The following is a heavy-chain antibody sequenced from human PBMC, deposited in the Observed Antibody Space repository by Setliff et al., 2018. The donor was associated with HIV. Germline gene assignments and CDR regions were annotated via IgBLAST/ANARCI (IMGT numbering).Heavy chain of an antibody. CDR3: ARDDYVWGTYRALDY. V-gene: IGHV4-39*02. J-gene: IGHJ4*01. CDR1: SGSISTYY. D-gene: IGHD3-16*02. CDR2: IYYSGST. Sequence: PSETLSLTCTVSSGSISTYYWGWIRQPPGKGLEWIGTIYYSGSTYYNPSLESRVTLSVDTSKNQFSLKLISVTAEDTAVYYCARDDYVWGTYRALDYWGHGELVTVSS.